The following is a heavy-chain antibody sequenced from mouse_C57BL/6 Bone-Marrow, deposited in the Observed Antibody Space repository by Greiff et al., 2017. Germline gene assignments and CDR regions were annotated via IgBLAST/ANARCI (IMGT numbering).Heavy chain of an antibody. CDR1: GYTFTDYY. J-gene: IGHJ3*01. CDR2: INPYNGGT. Sequence: VQLQQSGPVLVKPGASVKMSCKASGYTFTDYYMNWVKQSPGKSLEWIGVINPYNGGTSYNQKFKGKATLTVDKSSSTAYMELNSLTSEDSAVYYCAREGLGFAYWGQGTLVTVSA. V-gene: IGHV1-19*01. D-gene: IGHD3-3*01. CDR3: AREGLGFAY.